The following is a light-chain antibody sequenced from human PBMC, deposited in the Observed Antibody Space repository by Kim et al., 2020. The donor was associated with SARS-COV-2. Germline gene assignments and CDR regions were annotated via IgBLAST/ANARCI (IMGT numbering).Light chain of an antibody. CDR2: ANN. CDR1: STNIGAGCD. J-gene: IGLJ3*02. CDR3: QSSDSSLSGV. Sequence: GPRVTYPRPGTSTNIGAGCDGHWYQQLPGTAPRLLIYANNNRPSGVPDRFSGSESGTSASLAITGLQAEDEAVYYCQSSDSSLSGVFGGGTQLTVL. V-gene: IGLV1-40*01.